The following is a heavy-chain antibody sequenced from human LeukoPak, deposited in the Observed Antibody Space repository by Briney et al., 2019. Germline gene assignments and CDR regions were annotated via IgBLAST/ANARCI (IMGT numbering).Heavy chain of an antibody. J-gene: IGHJ4*02. CDR1: GFTFSSYG. Sequence: PGGSLRLSCAASGFTFSSYGMHWVRQAPGKGLEWVAVISYDGSNKYYADSVKGRFTISRDNAKNSLYLQMNSLRAEDTAVYYCARDGEPYCSSTSCSHHYFDYWGQGTLVTVSS. V-gene: IGHV3-30*03. CDR2: ISYDGSNK. CDR3: ARDGEPYCSSTSCSHHYFDY. D-gene: IGHD2-2*01.